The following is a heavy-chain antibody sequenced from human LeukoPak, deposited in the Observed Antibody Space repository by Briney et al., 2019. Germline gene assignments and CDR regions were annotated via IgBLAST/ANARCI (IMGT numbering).Heavy chain of an antibody. CDR1: GYTFTSYG. V-gene: IGHV1-18*01. Sequence: ASVKVSCKASGYTFTSYGISWVRQAPGQGLEWMGWISAYNGNTNYAQKLQGRVTMTTDTSTSTAYMELRSLRSDDTAVYYCARDSSSGYYYNWFDPWGQGTLVTVSS. D-gene: IGHD3-22*01. CDR2: ISAYNGNT. CDR3: ARDSSSGYYYNWFDP. J-gene: IGHJ5*02.